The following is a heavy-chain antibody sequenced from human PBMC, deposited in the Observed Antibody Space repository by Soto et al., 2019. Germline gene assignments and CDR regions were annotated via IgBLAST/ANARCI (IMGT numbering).Heavy chain of an antibody. V-gene: IGHV5-51*01. Sequence: GESLKSSCTGSGYSYTSYWMGWVRQMPGKGLEWMGIIYPSDSDTRYSPSFQGQVTISADKSISTAYLQWSSLKASDTAMYYCARHSSWRTSVYHYWGQGTLVTVSS. CDR1: GYSYTSYW. CDR2: IYPSDSDT. CDR3: ARHSSWRTSVYHY. J-gene: IGHJ4*02. D-gene: IGHD6-6*01.